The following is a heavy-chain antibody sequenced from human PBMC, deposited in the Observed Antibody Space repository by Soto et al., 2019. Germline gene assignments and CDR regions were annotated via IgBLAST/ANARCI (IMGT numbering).Heavy chain of an antibody. Sequence: GGSLRLSCAASGFTFSSYGMHWVRQAPGKGLEWVAVISYDGSNKYYADSVKGRFTISRDNSKNTLYLQMNSLRAEDTAVYYCAKDVGSSSWYGFDYWGQGTLVTVS. CDR3: AKDVGSSSWYGFDY. V-gene: IGHV3-30*18. CDR2: ISYDGSNK. D-gene: IGHD6-13*01. CDR1: GFTFSSYG. J-gene: IGHJ4*02.